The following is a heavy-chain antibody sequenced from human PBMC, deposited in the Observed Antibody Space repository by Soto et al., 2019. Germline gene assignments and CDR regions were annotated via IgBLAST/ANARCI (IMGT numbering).Heavy chain of an antibody. CDR2: ISWNSGSI. V-gene: IGHV3-9*01. J-gene: IGHJ6*02. CDR1: GFTFDDYA. CDR3: AKGVGFGEGDYYYYYGMDV. Sequence: EVQLVESGGGLVQPGRSLRLSCAASGFTFDDYAMHWVRQAPGKGLEWVSGISWNSGSIGYADSVKGRFTISRDNAKNXLXXQMNSLRAEDTALYYCAKGVGFGEGDYYYYYGMDVWGQGTTVTVSS. D-gene: IGHD3-10*01.